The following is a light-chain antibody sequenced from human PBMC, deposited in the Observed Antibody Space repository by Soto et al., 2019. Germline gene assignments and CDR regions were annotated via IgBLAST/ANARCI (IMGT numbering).Light chain of an antibody. CDR3: QQSYNSPYT. CDR1: QAINKN. CDR2: DAS. Sequence: DIQMTQSPASLSASVGDRVTITCRASQAINKNLNWYRHKLGKAPELLIYDASDSQAGVPSRFSGSGSGADFTLIISGLQPEDFATYYCQQSYNSPYTFGQRTKLEI. J-gene: IGKJ2*01. V-gene: IGKV1-39*01.